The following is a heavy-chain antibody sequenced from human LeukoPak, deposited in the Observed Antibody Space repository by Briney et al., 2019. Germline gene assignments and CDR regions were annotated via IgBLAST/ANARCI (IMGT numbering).Heavy chain of an antibody. CDR3: ARHISGGLHRGVAFDI. V-gene: IGHV5-51*01. Sequence: GESLKISCKGSGYSFTSYWIGWVRQMPGKGLEWMGIIYPGDSDTRNSPSFQGQVTISADKSISTAYLQWSSLKASDTAMYYCARHISGGLHRGVAFDIWGQGTMVTVSS. CDR2: IYPGDSDT. J-gene: IGHJ3*02. D-gene: IGHD3/OR15-3a*01. CDR1: GYSFTSYW.